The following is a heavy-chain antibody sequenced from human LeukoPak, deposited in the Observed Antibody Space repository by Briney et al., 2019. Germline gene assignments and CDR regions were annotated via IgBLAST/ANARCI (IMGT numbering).Heavy chain of an antibody. J-gene: IGHJ4*02. Sequence: GGSLRLSCAASGFTFSSYGMHWVRQAPGKGLEWVAVISYDGSNKYYADSVKGRFTISRDNSKNTPYLQMNSLRAEDTAVYYCAKADSITGTDYWGQGTLVTVSS. CDR3: AKADSITGTDY. V-gene: IGHV3-30*18. D-gene: IGHD1-20*01. CDR1: GFTFSSYG. CDR2: ISYDGSNK.